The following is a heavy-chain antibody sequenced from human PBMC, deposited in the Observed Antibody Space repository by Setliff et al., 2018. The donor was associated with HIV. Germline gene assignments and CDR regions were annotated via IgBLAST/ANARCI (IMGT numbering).Heavy chain of an antibody. CDR1: GGSISSGAYY. J-gene: IGHJ6*03. CDR2: IYHSGIT. Sequence: PSETQSLTCTVSGGSISSGAYYWTWIRQQPGKGLEWIGYIYHSGITYYNPSLKSRINISVDTSKNQFSLNLSSVTAADTAVYFCARASGDAYRHPRDYNYYYMDVWGKGDMVTVSS. V-gene: IGHV4-31*02. CDR3: ARASGDAYRHPRDYNYYYMDV. D-gene: IGHD4-4*01.